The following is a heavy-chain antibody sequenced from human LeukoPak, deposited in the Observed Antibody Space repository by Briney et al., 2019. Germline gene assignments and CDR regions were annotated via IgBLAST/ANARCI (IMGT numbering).Heavy chain of an antibody. Sequence: PGGSLRLSCAASGFTFSSYSMNWVRQAPGKGLEWVSSISSSSSYIYYADSVKGGFTIYRDNSKNTLYLQMNSLRAEDTAVYYCAKATKKYGDYFDYWGQGTLVTVSS. V-gene: IGHV3-21*04. CDR1: GFTFSSYS. CDR2: ISSSSSYI. J-gene: IGHJ4*02. CDR3: AKATKKYGDYFDY. D-gene: IGHD3-10*01.